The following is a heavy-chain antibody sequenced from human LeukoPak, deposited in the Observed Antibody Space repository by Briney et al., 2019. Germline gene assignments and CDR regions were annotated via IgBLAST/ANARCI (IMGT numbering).Heavy chain of an antibody. J-gene: IGHJ4*02. CDR2: ISGTSSYI. CDR3: ARGEYGSGSYHIDY. CDR1: GFTFSTYS. D-gene: IGHD3-10*01. Sequence: PGGSLRLSCAASGFTFSTYSMNWVRQAPGKGLEWVSFISGTSSYIYYADSVKGRFTISRDNAKNSLYLQMNSLRAEDTAVYYCARGEYGSGSYHIDYWGQGTLVSVSS. V-gene: IGHV3-21*01.